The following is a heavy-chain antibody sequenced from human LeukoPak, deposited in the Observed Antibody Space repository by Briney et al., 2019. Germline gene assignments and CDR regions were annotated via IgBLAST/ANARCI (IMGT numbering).Heavy chain of an antibody. D-gene: IGHD3-22*01. V-gene: IGHV4-30-4*01. J-gene: IGHJ1*01. CDR2: IYYSGST. CDR3: ARVDNDYYDSSGYPGYFQH. CDR1: GGSISSGDYY. Sequence: SQTLSLTCTVSGGSISSGDYYWSWIRQPPGKGLEWIGYIYYSGSTYYNPSLKSRVTISVDTSKNQFPLKLSSVTAADTAVYYCARVDNDYYDSSGYPGYFQHWGQGTLVTVSS.